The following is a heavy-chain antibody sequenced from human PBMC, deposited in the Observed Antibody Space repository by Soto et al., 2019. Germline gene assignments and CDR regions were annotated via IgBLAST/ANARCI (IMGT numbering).Heavy chain of an antibody. D-gene: IGHD2-15*01. V-gene: IGHV4-59*01. CDR3: ARENCSGGSCPFDY. J-gene: IGHJ4*02. CDR2: IYYSGST. CDR1: GGSISSYY. Sequence: SETLSLTCTVSGGSISSYYWSWIRQPPGKGLEWIGYIYYSGSTNYNPSLKSRVTISVDTSKNQSSLKLSSVTAADTAVYYCARENCSGGSCPFDYWGQGTLDTVSS.